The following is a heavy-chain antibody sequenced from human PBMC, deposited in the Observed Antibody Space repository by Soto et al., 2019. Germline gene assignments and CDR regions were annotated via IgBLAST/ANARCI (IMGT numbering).Heavy chain of an antibody. CDR2: ISGGGSYI. Sequence: VGSLRLSCSASGFTFSDENMSWVRQVPGKGLEWASGISGGGSYIFYADSVQGRFSISRDNPKNSLFLEMNSLRVEDTAVYYCARDSDCHSTSCFFPPHVWGQGTTVTVSS. CDR3: ARDSDCHSTSCFFPPHV. CDR1: GFTFSDEN. D-gene: IGHD2-2*01. V-gene: IGHV3-21*06. J-gene: IGHJ6*02.